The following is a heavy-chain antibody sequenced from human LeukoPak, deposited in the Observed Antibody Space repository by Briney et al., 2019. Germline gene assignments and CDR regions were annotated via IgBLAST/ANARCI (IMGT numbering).Heavy chain of an antibody. CDR3: ARTHEDTAMVTSNWFDP. J-gene: IGHJ5*02. Sequence: SETLSLTCTVSGGSISSYYWSWIRQPPGKGLEWIVYIYYSGSTNYNPSLKSRVTISVDTSKDQFSLKLSSVTAADTAVYYCARTHEDTAMVTSNWFDPWGQGTLVTVSS. D-gene: IGHD5-18*01. CDR2: IYYSGST. V-gene: IGHV4-59*01. CDR1: GGSISSYY.